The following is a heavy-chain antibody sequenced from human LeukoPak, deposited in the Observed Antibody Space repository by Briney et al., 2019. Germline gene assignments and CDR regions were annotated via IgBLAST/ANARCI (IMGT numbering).Heavy chain of an antibody. CDR3: AKDRRFLEWFHRYYFDY. CDR2: ISGSGGST. Sequence: GGSLRLSCAASGFTFSSYAMSWVRQAPGKGLEWVSTISGSGGSTYYADSVKGRFTISRDNSKNTLYLQMNSLRAEDTAVYYCAKDRRFLEWFHRYYFDYWGQGTLVTVSS. J-gene: IGHJ4*02. V-gene: IGHV3-23*01. D-gene: IGHD3-3*01. CDR1: GFTFSSYA.